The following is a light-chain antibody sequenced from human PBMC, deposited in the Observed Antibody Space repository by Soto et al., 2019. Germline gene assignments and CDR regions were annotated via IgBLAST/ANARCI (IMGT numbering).Light chain of an antibody. CDR2: EVS. J-gene: IGLJ1*01. CDR3: TSYTNISTLV. Sequence: QYALTQPASVSGSPGQSITISCTGTNSDVGGYNYVSWYQHHPGKAPKLVIYEVSNRPSGVSNRFSGSKSANMASLTISGLHAEEEADYYCTSYTNISTLVFGTGTKVTV. CDR1: NSDVGGYNY. V-gene: IGLV2-14*01.